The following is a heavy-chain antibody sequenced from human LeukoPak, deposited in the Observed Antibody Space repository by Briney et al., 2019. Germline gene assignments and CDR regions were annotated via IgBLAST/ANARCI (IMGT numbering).Heavy chain of an antibody. CDR1: GGSISSYY. CDR2: IYYSGST. V-gene: IGHV4-59*01. Sequence: SETLSLTRTVSGGSISSYYWSWIRQPPGKGLEWIGYIYYSGSTNYNPSLKSRVTISVDTSKNQFSLKLSSVTAADTAVYYCARRATGYFDYWGQGTLVTVSS. D-gene: IGHD5-12*01. J-gene: IGHJ4*02. CDR3: ARRATGYFDY.